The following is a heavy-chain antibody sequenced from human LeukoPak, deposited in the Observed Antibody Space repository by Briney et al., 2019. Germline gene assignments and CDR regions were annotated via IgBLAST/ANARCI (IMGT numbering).Heavy chain of an antibody. Sequence: GGSLRLSCAASGYIFRRYWVSWVRQAPGKGLEWVANINEDGSQKNYVDSVKGRFIISRDNAKNSLYLQINSLRAEDTAVYYCARGNYPSSFDSWGQGTLVTVSS. V-gene: IGHV3-7*02. CDR2: INEDGSQK. J-gene: IGHJ4*02. CDR3: ARGNYPSSFDS. CDR1: GYIFRRYW. D-gene: IGHD5-24*01.